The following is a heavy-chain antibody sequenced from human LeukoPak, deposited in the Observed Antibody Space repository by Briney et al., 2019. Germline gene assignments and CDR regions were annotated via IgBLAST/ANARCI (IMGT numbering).Heavy chain of an antibody. Sequence: PSETLSLTCTVSGGSIRSTSYYWGWIRQPPGRGLEWIGSIYYSGTTYYNPSLKSRVTISVDTSKNQFSLNLRPMTAADTAVYYCATPAGPYGDYDYWGQGTLVTVSS. CDR2: IYYSGTT. V-gene: IGHV4-39*01. D-gene: IGHD4-17*01. CDR1: GGSIRSTSYY. J-gene: IGHJ4*02. CDR3: ATPAGPYGDYDY.